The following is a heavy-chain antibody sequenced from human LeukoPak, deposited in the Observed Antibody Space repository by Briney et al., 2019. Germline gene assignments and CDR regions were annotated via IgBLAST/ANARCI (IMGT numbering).Heavy chain of an antibody. V-gene: IGHV4-59*01. CDR1: GGSISSYY. J-gene: IGHJ3*02. Sequence: KPSETLSLTCTVSGGSISSYYWSWIRQPPGKGLEWIGYIYYSGSTNYNPSLKSRVTISVDTSKNQFSLKLSSVTAADTAVYYCARAIMDYSLGGGAFDTWGQGTMVTVSS. CDR2: IYYSGST. CDR3: ARAIMDYSLGGGAFDT. D-gene: IGHD4-11*01.